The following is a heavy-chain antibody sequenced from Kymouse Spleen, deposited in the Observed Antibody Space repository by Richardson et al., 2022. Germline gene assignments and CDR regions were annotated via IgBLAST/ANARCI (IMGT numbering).Heavy chain of an antibody. CDR1: GFTVSSNY. CDR2: IYSCGST. D-gene: IGHD3-9*01. V-gene: IGHV3-66*03. Sequence: EVQLVESGGGLIQPGGSLRLSCAASGFTVSSNYMSWVRQAPGKGLEWVSVIYSCGSTYYADSVKGRFTISRDNSKNTLYLQMNSLRAEDTAVYYCASRITIF*LVIKPTGAREPWSPSPQ. J-gene: IGHJ4*02. CDR3: ASRITIF*LVIKPT.